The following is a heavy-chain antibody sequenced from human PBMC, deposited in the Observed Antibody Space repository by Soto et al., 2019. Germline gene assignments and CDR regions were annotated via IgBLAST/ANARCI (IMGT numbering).Heavy chain of an antibody. CDR2: ISYDGSNK. CDR3: ARVTGGSSSLYYYYGMDV. Sequence: GGSLRLSCAASGFTFSSYAMHWVRQAPGKGLEWVAVISYDGSNKYCADSVKGRFTISRDNSKNTLYLQMNSLGAEDTAVYYCARVTGGSSSLYYYYGMDVWGQGTTVTVSS. D-gene: IGHD6-6*01. CDR1: GFTFSSYA. V-gene: IGHV3-30-3*01. J-gene: IGHJ6*02.